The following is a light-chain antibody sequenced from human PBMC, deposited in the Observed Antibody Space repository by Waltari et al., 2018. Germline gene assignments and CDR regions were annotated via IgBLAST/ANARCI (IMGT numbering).Light chain of an antibody. CDR2: DAS. Sequence: DIQMTQSPSSLSASVGDRVTITCRASQDISYFLAWFQQKPGKAPQSLIYDASTLQSTVPSKFSGRGFGTEFNLTINSLQPEDFGTYYCQQYNPNFLYTFGQGTKVEI. CDR3: QQYNPNFLYT. V-gene: IGKV1-16*02. J-gene: IGKJ2*01. CDR1: QDISYF.